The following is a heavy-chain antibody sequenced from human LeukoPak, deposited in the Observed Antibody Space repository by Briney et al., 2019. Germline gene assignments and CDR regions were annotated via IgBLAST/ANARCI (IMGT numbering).Heavy chain of an antibody. V-gene: IGHV6-1*01. CDR2: TYYRSQQWYS. Sequence: SQTLSLTCAISGDSASSNGAAWDWIRQSPSRGLEWLGRTYYRSQQWYSDYAPSVKGRITINADTSQNQFSLHLNSVTPEGTAVYYCGRETDFGVVTNWGQGTLVTVSS. CDR3: GRETDFGVVTN. D-gene: IGHD3-3*01. J-gene: IGHJ4*02. CDR1: GDSASSNGAA.